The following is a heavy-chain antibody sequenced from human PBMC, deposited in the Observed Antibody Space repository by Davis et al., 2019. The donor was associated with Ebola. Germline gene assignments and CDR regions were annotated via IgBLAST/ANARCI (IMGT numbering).Heavy chain of an antibody. CDR3: ARHYYDFWSGYVYYYGMDV. CDR2: ISAYNGNT. V-gene: IGHV1-18*01. D-gene: IGHD3-3*01. CDR1: GYTFTSYG. Sequence: ASVKVSCKASGYTFTSYGISWVRQAPGQGLEWMGWISAYNGNTNYAQKLQGRVTMTTDTSTSTAYMELRSLRSDDTAVYYCARHYYDFWSGYVYYYGMDVWGQGTTVTVS. J-gene: IGHJ6*02.